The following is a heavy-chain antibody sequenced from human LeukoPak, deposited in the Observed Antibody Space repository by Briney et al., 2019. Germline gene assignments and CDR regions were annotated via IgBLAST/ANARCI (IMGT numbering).Heavy chain of an antibody. CDR3: TREYYGSGSYKTLDFDY. D-gene: IGHD3-10*01. CDR2: IRGKAYGGTT. Sequence: GGSLRLSCTTSGFTFADYAMSWFRQAPGKGLEWVGFIRGKAYGGTTEYAASVKGRFTISRDDSKSIAYLQMSSLKTEDTAVYYCTREYYGSGSYKTLDFDYWGQGTLVTVSS. J-gene: IGHJ4*02. CDR1: GFTFADYA. V-gene: IGHV3-49*03.